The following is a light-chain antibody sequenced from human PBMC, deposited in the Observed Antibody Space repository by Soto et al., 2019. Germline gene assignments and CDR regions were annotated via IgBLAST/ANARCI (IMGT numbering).Light chain of an antibody. Sequence: EIVMTQSPATLSVSPGERATLSCRASQSVSSNLAWYQQKPGQAPRLLIYGASTRATGIPARFSGSGSGTEFTLTISSLQSEDFAFYYCQQYKNWPPGITFGGGTKVEIK. CDR1: QSVSSN. J-gene: IGKJ4*01. CDR2: GAS. V-gene: IGKV3-15*01. CDR3: QQYKNWPPGIT.